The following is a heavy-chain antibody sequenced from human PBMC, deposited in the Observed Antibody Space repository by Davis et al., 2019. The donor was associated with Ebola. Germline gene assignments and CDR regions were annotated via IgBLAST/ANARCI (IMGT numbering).Heavy chain of an antibody. Sequence: HTGGSLRLSCAASGFTFSSFGMHWVRQAPGKGLVWVSRINGDGDSTSYADSVKGRFTISRDNAKNTLYLQMNSLKAEDTAVYYCARDFDRVREWGQGTLVTVSS. CDR1: GFTFSSFG. D-gene: IGHD3-22*01. CDR3: ARDFDRVRE. V-gene: IGHV3-74*01. J-gene: IGHJ4*02. CDR2: INGDGDST.